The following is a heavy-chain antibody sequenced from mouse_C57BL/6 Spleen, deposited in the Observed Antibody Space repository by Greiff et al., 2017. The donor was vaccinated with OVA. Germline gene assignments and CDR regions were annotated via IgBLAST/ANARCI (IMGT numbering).Heavy chain of an antibody. CDR1: GFTFSDYG. D-gene: IGHD1-1*01. CDR2: ISSGSSTI. Sequence: EVQVVESGGGLVKPGGSLKLSCAASGFTFSDYGMHWVRQAPEKGLEWVAYISSGSSTIYYADTVKGRFTISRDNAKNTLFLQMTSLRSEDTAMYYCARPHYGSSHWYFDVWGTGTTVTVSS. V-gene: IGHV5-17*01. J-gene: IGHJ1*03. CDR3: ARPHYGSSHWYFDV.